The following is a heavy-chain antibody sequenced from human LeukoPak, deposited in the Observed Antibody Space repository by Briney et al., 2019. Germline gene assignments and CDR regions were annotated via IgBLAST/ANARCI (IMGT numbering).Heavy chain of an antibody. V-gene: IGHV4-59*01. J-gene: IGHJ3*01. CDR1: GASISSFY. Sequence: SETPSPTCTVSGASISSFYWSWIRQPPGKGLEWIGYVRYTGDTNYDPSLKSRVSMSVDTSKNQFSLRLTSVTAVDAAVYYCIGTTSTFDVWGQGTVVTVS. CDR3: IGTTSTFDV. D-gene: IGHD1-1*01. CDR2: VRYTGDT.